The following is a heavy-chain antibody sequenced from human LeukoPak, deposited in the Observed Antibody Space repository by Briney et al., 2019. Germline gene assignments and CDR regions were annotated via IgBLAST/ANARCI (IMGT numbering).Heavy chain of an antibody. V-gene: IGHV4-59*08. D-gene: IGHD6-6*01. J-gene: IGHJ5*02. CDR3: ARHEYSSSFWFDP. CDR2: IYYSGST. CDR1: GVSISSYY. Sequence: SETLSLTCTVSGVSISSYYWSWIRQPPGKGLEWIVYIYYSGSTNYNTSLKSRLTISVDTSKNQFSLKLSSVTAADTAGYYFARHEYSSSFWFDPWGQGTLVTVSS.